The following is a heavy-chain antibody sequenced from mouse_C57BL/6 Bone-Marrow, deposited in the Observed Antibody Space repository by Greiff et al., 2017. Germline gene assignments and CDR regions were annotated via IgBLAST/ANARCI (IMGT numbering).Heavy chain of an antibody. CDR2: VDPYNGGT. CDR3: ARGDDCGSGGGMDY. Sequence: VQLQQSGPVLVKPGPSVKLSCKASGFTFTDYYMPWVKQSHGKSLEWIGLVDPYNGGTSYNQKFKGKATLNVDTSSSTAYMELNSLTSEDSAVYYCARGDDCGSGGGMDYWGQGTSVTVSS. V-gene: IGHV1-36*01. CDR1: GFTFTDYY. J-gene: IGHJ4*01. D-gene: IGHD1-1*01.